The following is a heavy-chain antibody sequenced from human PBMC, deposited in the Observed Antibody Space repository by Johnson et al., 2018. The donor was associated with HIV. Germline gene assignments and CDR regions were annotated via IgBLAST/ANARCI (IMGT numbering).Heavy chain of an antibody. J-gene: IGHJ3*02. V-gene: IGHV3-30*03. D-gene: IGHD1-26*01. CDR2: ISYDGSNK. CDR1: PFTFSRFTFSSHD. CDR3: TSVVEGSTSASGAFDI. Sequence: QVQLVESGGGVVQPGRSLRLSCTVSPFTFSRFTFSSHDMHWVRQAPGKGLEWVALISYDGSNKYYADSVKGRFTISRDNSKNKEYQQMNRLRYGDTGLYEWTSVVEGSTSASGAFDIWGQGTMVTVSS.